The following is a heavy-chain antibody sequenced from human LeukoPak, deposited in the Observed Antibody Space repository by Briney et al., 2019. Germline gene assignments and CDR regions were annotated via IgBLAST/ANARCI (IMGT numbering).Heavy chain of an antibody. CDR1: GFTFDDYA. CDR2: ISWNSGSI. D-gene: IGHD5-12*01. CDR3: ARDLPRGYSGYDLGAFDI. Sequence: GGSLRLSCAASGFTFDDYAMHWVRQAPGKGLEWVSGISWNSGSIGYADSVKGRFTISRDNAKNSLYLQMNSLRAEDTAVYYCARDLPRGYSGYDLGAFDIWGQGTMVTVSS. V-gene: IGHV3-9*01. J-gene: IGHJ3*02.